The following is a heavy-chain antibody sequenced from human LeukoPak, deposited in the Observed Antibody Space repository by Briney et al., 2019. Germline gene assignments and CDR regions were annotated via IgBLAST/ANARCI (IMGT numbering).Heavy chain of an antibody. Sequence: SVKVSCKASGGTFSSYAISWVRQAPGQGLEWMGGIIPIFGTANYAQKFQGRVTIIADESTSTAYMELSSLRSEDTAVYYCARDRYGAVPFNWFDPWGQGTLVTVSS. CDR3: ARDRYGAVPFNWFDP. J-gene: IGHJ5*02. V-gene: IGHV1-69*13. D-gene: IGHD4-17*01. CDR2: IIPIFGTA. CDR1: GGTFSSYA.